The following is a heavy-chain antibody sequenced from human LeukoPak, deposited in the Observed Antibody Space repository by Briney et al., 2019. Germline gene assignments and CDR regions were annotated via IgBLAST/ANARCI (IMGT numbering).Heavy chain of an antibody. Sequence: GGSLRLSCAASGFTFSSYEMNWVRQAPGKGLEWVSYISSSGSTIYYADSVKGRFTISRDNAKNSLYLQMNSLRAEDMALYYCAREYYYDSSGYWRDAFDIWGQGTMVTVSS. J-gene: IGHJ3*02. CDR1: GFTFSSYE. V-gene: IGHV3-48*03. CDR3: AREYYYDSSGYWRDAFDI. D-gene: IGHD3-22*01. CDR2: ISSSGSTI.